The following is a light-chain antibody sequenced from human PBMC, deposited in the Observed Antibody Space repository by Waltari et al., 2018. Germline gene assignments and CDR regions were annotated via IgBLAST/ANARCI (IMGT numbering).Light chain of an antibody. V-gene: IGLV1-40*01. CDR2: ANT. CDR3: LSYDSSLSGWV. J-gene: IGLJ3*02. Sequence: QSVLTQPPSVSGAPGQRVTISCTGSSSNIGAGYDVHWYQDLPGTAPKPLIYANTNRPSGVPDRFSGSKSGTSASLAITGLQAEDEADYYCLSYDSSLSGWVFGGGTKLTVL. CDR1: SSNIGAGYD.